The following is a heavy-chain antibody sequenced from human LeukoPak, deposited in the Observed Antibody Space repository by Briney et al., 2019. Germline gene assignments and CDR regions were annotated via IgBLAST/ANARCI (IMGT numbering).Heavy chain of an antibody. J-gene: IGHJ4*02. Sequence: GGSLRLSCAASGFTFSSSNMDWVRQAPGKGLEWVSSISSGSSSIYYTDSVKGRFTISRDNTKNSLYLQMNSLRAEDTAVYFCAKEGRGTTPGYWGQGTLVTVSS. V-gene: IGHV3-21*01. CDR3: AKEGRGTTPGY. CDR2: ISSGSSSI. D-gene: IGHD1-14*01. CDR1: GFTFSSSN.